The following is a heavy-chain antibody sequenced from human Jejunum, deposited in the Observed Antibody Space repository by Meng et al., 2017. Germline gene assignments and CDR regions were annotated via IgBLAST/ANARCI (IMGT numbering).Heavy chain of an antibody. D-gene: IGHD2-2*01. CDR3: ARGELLWDY. V-gene: IGHV4-30-4*01. J-gene: IGHJ4*02. Sequence: QAQLQESGPGLVKPSQPLSLTCTVSGASISSGEYFWSWIRQPPGKGLEWIGYMDYRGSTFYNPSLKSRVTISVDTSKNQFSLKLSSVTAADTAVYFCARGELLWDYWGQGTLVTVSS. CDR2: MDYRGST. CDR1: GASISSGEYF.